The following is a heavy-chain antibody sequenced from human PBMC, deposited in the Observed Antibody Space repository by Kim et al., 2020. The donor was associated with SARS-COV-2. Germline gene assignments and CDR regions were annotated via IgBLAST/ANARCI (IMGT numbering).Heavy chain of an antibody. J-gene: IGHJ4*02. D-gene: IGHD3-10*01. V-gene: IGHV3-23*01. Sequence: SVKGRFTNARDNAKNTLYLQMNSLRAEDTAVYYCAKDQVEITMVRGYLDYWGQRTLVTVSS. CDR3: AKDQVEITMVRGYLDY.